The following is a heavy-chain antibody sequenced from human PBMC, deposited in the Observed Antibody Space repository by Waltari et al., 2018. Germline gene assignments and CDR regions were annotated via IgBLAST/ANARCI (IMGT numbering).Heavy chain of an antibody. CDR2: VNPNGGGT. J-gene: IGHJ4*02. Sequence: LVQSGAEVMKPGASVQVSCKASSDAVPGPYLHWVRQAPGQGLEWMGWVNPNGGGTNYAQRFAGRITVTWDTSISTAYMEFSRLTSGDTAVYFCAREYCGGDCRLFDYWGQGTLVTVSS. D-gene: IGHD2-21*02. CDR1: SDAVPGPY. CDR3: AREYCGGDCRLFDY. V-gene: IGHV1-2*02.